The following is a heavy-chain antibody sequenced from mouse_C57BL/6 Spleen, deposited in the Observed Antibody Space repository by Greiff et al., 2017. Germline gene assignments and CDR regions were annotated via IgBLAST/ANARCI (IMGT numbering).Heavy chain of an antibody. CDR2: ISSGSSTI. CDR3: ARPLYYYGSSSYAMDY. Sequence: EVQLKESGGGLVKPGGSLKLSCAASGFTFSDYGMHWVRQAPEKGLEWVAYISSGSSTIYYADTVKGRFTISRDNAKNTLFLQMTSLRSEDTAMYYCARPLYYYGSSSYAMDYWGQGTSVTVAS. CDR1: GFTFSDYG. V-gene: IGHV5-17*01. D-gene: IGHD1-1*01. J-gene: IGHJ4*01.